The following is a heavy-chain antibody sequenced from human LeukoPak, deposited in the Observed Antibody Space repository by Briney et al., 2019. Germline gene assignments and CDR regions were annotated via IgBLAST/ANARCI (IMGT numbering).Heavy chain of an antibody. CDR2: INKDGSAT. CDR1: GFTFYAYA. CDR3: ATWAFYHSLDV. D-gene: IGHD1-26*01. V-gene: IGHV3-43*02. Sequence: GGSLRLSCEASGFTFYAYAMHWVPHAPGKGLECVSLINKDGSATYYADSVTGRFTISRDKSKNSLYLQMNSLRSEGTALYYCATWAFYHSLDVWGQGTTVTVSS. J-gene: IGHJ6*02.